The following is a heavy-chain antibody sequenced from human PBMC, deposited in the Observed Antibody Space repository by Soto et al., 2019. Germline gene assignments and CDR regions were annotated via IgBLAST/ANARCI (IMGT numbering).Heavy chain of an antibody. D-gene: IGHD5-18*01. CDR2: ISGYDGNT. CDR3: ARVGYSYGARGLDS. Sequence: ASVKVSCRAFGYTFTSYGINWVRQAPGQGLEWMGWISGYDGNTNYAQKFQGRVTMTTDTSTSTGYMELRSLRSDDTALYYCARVGYSYGARGLDSWGQGTLVTVYS. J-gene: IGHJ4*02. CDR1: GYTFTSYG. V-gene: IGHV1-18*04.